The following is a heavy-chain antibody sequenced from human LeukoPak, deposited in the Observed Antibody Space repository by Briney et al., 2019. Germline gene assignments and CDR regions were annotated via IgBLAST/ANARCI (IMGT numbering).Heavy chain of an antibody. CDR2: INWNGGST. J-gene: IGHJ6*02. CDR3: ARALVGGSYYYAMDV. D-gene: IGHD1-26*01. CDR1: GFTFEERG. V-gene: IGHV3-20*01. Sequence: PGGSLRLSCAASGFTFEERGMSWVRQVPGKGLEWVSGINWNGGSTGYADSVKGRFTISRDNAKNSLYLQMNSLRAEDTALYHCARALVGGSYYYAMDVWGQGTTVIVTS.